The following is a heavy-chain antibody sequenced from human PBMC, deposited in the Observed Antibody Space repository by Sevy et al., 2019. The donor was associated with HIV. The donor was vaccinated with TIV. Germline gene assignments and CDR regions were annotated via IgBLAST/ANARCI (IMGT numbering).Heavy chain of an antibody. CDR1: GGSFSGYY. V-gene: IGHV4-34*01. CDR2: INHSGST. CDR3: ARGQGDDSSGYLIDY. J-gene: IGHJ4*02. Sequence: SETLSLTCAVYGGSFSGYYWSWIRQPPGKGLEWIGEINHSGSTNCNPSLKSRVTISVDTSKNQFSLKLSSVTAADTAVYYCARGQGDDSSGYLIDYWGQGTLVTVSS. D-gene: IGHD3-22*01.